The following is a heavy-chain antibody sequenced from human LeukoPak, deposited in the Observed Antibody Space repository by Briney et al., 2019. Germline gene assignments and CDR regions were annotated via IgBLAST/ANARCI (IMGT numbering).Heavy chain of an antibody. Sequence: PGRSLRLSCAASGFTFSRKGMHWVRQAPGKGLEWVAVIWYDGSYKYYADSVKGRFTISRDNSESTLYLQMNGLRADDTAVYYCTRGYVGIDYWGQGTLVTVSS. J-gene: IGHJ4*02. CDR1: GFTFSRKG. CDR2: IWYDGSYK. V-gene: IGHV3-33*01. D-gene: IGHD5-12*01. CDR3: TRGYVGIDY.